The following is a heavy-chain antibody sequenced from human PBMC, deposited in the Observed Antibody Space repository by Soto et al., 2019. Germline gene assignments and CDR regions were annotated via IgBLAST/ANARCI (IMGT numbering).Heavy chain of an antibody. CDR2: IKGDGSEK. CDR1: GFTFTSYW. J-gene: IGHJ6*02. Sequence: PGGSLRLSCVASGFTFTSYWISWVRQAPGKGLEWVANIKGDGSEKRYVDYVKGRLTISRDNAKNSVYLQMKSLGVEDTALYYCGRDEVRNGVGVWGQGTTVTVSS. V-gene: IGHV3-7*01. CDR3: GRDEVRNGVGV.